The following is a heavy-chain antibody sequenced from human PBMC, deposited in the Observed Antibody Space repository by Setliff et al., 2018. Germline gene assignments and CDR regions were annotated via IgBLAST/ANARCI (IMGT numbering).Heavy chain of an antibody. J-gene: IGHJ4*02. CDR3: ARLSPYNTGPPFDY. D-gene: IGHD2-8*02. V-gene: IGHV4-59*08. CDR1: GGSISSYS. Sequence: SETLSLTCNVSGGSISSYSWSWIRQAPGKGLEWIAYISYTGSTNYNPSLKSRVTISLDTSKNHFSLNLRSVTAADTAVYYCARLSPYNTGPPFDYWGQGTLVTV. CDR2: ISYTGST.